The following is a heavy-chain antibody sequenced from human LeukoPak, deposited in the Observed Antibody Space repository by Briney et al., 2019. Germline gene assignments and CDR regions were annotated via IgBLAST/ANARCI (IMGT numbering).Heavy chain of an antibody. D-gene: IGHD1-1*01. J-gene: IGHJ4*02. CDR1: GYTFTNYA. CDR2: INAGNGDT. CDR3: ARDRGGTGDFDY. Sequence: ASVKVSCKASGYTFTNYAMHWVRRAPGQRREWMGWINAGNGDTKYSQKFQGRVTIASDTSASTAYMELSSLRSEDTAVYYCARDRGGTGDFDYWGQGTLVTVSS. V-gene: IGHV1-3*01.